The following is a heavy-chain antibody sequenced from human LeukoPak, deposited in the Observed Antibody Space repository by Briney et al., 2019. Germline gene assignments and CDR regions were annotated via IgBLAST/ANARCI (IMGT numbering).Heavy chain of an antibody. CDR3: ARDPTFFPFSSGYFHY. V-gene: IGHV3-11*04. J-gene: IGHJ4*02. CDR1: GFTFSDYY. Sequence: GGSLRLSCAASGFTFSDYYMSWIRQAPGKGLEWVSYISSSGSTIYYADSVKGRFTISRDSAKNSLYLQMNSLRAEDTAVYYCARDPTFFPFSSGYFHYWGQRPLVTVSS. D-gene: IGHD3-3*02. CDR2: ISSSGSTI.